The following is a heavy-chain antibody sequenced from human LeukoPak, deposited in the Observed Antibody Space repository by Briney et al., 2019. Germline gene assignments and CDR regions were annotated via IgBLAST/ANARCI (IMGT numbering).Heavy chain of an antibody. V-gene: IGHV3-48*03. D-gene: IGHD3-10*01. CDR1: GFTFSSYE. CDR2: ISSSGSTI. CDR3: ARSTYYYGSGSYRY. J-gene: IGHJ4*02. Sequence: GGSLRLSCAASGFTFSSYEMNWVRQAPGKGLEWVSYISSSGSTIYYADSVKGRFTISRDNAKNSLYLQMDSLRAEDTAVYYCARSTYYYGSGSYRYWGQGTLVTVSS.